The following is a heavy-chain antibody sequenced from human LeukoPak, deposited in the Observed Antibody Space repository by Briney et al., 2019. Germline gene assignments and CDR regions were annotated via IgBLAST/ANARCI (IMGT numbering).Heavy chain of an antibody. CDR1: GFTFTSDN. Sequence: ASVKVSCKASGFTFTSDNFTWVRQAPGHGLEWMGWISAYSGNANYAQNLQGRVTMTIDKSTSTAYMELRSLRYDDTAVYYCARGHLGDYQDYWGQGTLVTVSS. V-gene: IGHV1-18*04. J-gene: IGHJ4*02. CDR2: ISAYSGNA. D-gene: IGHD4-17*01. CDR3: ARGHLGDYQDY.